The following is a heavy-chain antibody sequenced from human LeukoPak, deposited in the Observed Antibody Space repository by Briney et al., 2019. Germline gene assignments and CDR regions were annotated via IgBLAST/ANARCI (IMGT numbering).Heavy chain of an antibody. CDR1: GYTFTGYY. D-gene: IGHD6-13*01. CDR3: ARSGYSSSWPYWFDP. Sequence: GASVKVSCKASGYTFTGYYMHSVRQAPGQGLEWMGWINPNSGGTNYAQKFQGRVTMTRDTSISTAYMELSRLRSDDTAVYYCARSGYSSSWPYWFDPWGQGTLVTVSS. J-gene: IGHJ5*02. CDR2: INPNSGGT. V-gene: IGHV1-2*02.